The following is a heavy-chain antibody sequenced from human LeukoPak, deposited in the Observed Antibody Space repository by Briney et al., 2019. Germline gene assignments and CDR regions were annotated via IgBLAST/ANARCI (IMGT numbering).Heavy chain of an antibody. V-gene: IGHV1-24*01. CDR3: ATEQPVAGTGGDAFDY. D-gene: IGHD6-19*01. CDR2: FDPEDGET. J-gene: IGHJ4*02. CDR1: GYTLTELS. Sequence: GASVKVSCKVSGYTLTELSMHWVRQAPGKGPEWMGGFDPEDGETIYAQKFQGTVTMTEDTSTDTAYMELSSLRSEDTAVYYCATEQPVAGTGGDAFDYWGQGTLVTVSS.